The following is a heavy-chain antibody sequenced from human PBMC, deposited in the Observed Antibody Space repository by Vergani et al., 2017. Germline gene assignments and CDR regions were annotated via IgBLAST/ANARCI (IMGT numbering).Heavy chain of an antibody. CDR2: ISDSGGST. V-gene: IGHV3-23*01. Sequence: EVQLLESGGGLVQPGGSLRLSCAASGFSFSSYAMSWVRQAPGKGLEWVSGISDSGGSTYHADSVKGRFTISRDNSKNTLYLQMNSLRAEDTAVYYCARDFKGSGWYGLFDYWGQGTLVTVSS. CDR1: GFSFSSYA. D-gene: IGHD6-19*01. CDR3: ARDFKGSGWYGLFDY. J-gene: IGHJ4*02.